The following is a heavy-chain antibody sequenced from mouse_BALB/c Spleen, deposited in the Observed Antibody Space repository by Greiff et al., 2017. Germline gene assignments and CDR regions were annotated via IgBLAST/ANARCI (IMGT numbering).Heavy chain of an antibody. CDR1: GYTFTSYW. V-gene: IGHV1S81*02. Sequence: QVQLKQPGAELVKPGASVKLSCKASGYTFTSYWMHWVKQRPGQGLEWIGEINPSNGRTNYNEKFKSKATLTVDKSSSTAYMQLSSLTSEDSAVYYCARKGNHPYAMDYWGQGTSVTVSS. D-gene: IGHD2-1*01. CDR3: ARKGNHPYAMDY. CDR2: INPSNGRT. J-gene: IGHJ4*01.